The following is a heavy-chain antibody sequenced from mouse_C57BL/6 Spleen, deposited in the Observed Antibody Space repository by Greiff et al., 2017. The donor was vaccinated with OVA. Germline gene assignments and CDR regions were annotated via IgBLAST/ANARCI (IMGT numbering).Heavy chain of an antibody. Sequence: QVQLQQSGAELVMPGASVKLSCKASGYTFTSYWMHWVKQRPGQGLEWIGEIDPSDSYTNYNQKFKGKSTLTVDKSSSTAYMQLSSLTSEDSAVYYCARYYGSEDYFDYWGQGTTLTVSS. D-gene: IGHD1-1*01. CDR2: IDPSDSYT. V-gene: IGHV1-69*01. J-gene: IGHJ2*01. CDR1: GYTFTSYW. CDR3: ARYYGSEDYFDY.